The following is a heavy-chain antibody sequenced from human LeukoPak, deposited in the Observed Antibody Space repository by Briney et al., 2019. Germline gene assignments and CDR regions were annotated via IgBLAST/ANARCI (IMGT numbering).Heavy chain of an antibody. D-gene: IGHD3-10*01. CDR1: GGPISSYY. Sequence: SETLSLTCTVSGGPISSYYWSWLRQPPGKGLEGIVRIYTSGSTNYNPSLKSRVTISVDMSKNQFSLKLSSVTAADTAVYYCARDTYGAGSYTWIYWGQGTLVTVSS. CDR2: IYTSGST. CDR3: ARDTYGAGSYTWIY. V-gene: IGHV4-4*07. J-gene: IGHJ4*02.